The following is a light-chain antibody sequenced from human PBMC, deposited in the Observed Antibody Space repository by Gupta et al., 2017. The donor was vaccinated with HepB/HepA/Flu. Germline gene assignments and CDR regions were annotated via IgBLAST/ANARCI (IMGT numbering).Light chain of an antibody. J-gene: IGLJ3*02. CDR3: NSPDSTGNFNV. CDR2: GRK. Sequence: SSKLTKDPAVSVALGQTVRITCQGDSLRNYYASWYQQNPEQAPILVFYGRKSRPSGIPDRFSGSTSGNTASLTLTGAQAEDEGDFYCNSPDSTGNFNVFGGGTKLTVL. V-gene: IGLV3-19*01. CDR1: SLRNYY.